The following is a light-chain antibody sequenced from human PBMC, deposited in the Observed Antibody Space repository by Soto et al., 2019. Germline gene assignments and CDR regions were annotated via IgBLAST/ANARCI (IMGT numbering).Light chain of an antibody. CDR1: SSDVGGYDY. J-gene: IGLJ2*01. CDR2: EVS. Sequence: QSALTQPASVSGSPGQSITISCTGTSSDVGGYDYVSWYQQHPGKAPKLMIYEVSNRPSGVSNRFSGSKSGNTASLTISGLQAEDEAAYYCSSYTNSSTLVVFGGGTKLTVL. V-gene: IGLV2-14*01. CDR3: SSYTNSSTLVV.